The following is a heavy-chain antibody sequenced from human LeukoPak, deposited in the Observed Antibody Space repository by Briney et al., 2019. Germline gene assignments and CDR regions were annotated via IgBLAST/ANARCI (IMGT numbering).Heavy chain of an antibody. CDR1: GYTFSNYG. Sequence: ASVKVSCKASGYTFSNYGISWVRQAPGQGLEWMGWISAYNGNTKYAQGFQGRVTMTTDTSTSTAHMELRSLISEDTAVYFCARGIVGATALMDVWGQGNTVTVSS. CDR2: ISAYNGNT. CDR3: ARGIVGATALMDV. J-gene: IGHJ6*02. V-gene: IGHV1-18*01. D-gene: IGHD1-26*01.